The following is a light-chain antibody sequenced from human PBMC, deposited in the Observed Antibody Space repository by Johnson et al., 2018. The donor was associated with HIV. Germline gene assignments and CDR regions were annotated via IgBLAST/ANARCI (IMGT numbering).Light chain of an antibody. CDR1: SSNIGKNH. Sequence: QSVLTQPPSVSAAPGQKVTISCSGSSSNIGKNHVSWYQQFPGTAPKLLVYEDDKRPSDIPDRFSASKSGTSATLGITGLQPGDEADYYCGTWDSYLTAGVFGSGTKVTVL. V-gene: IGLV1-51*02. J-gene: IGLJ1*01. CDR3: GTWDSYLTAGV. CDR2: EDD.